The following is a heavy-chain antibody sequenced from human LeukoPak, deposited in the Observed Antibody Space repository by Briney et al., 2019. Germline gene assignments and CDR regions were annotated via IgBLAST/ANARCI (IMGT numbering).Heavy chain of an antibody. CDR3: AREDSGSYYYLDY. V-gene: IGHV3-66*01. Sequence: ETLSLTCTVSGGSISSYYWSWVRQAPGKGLEWVSVIYSGGSTYYADSVKGRFTISRDNSKNTLYLQMNSLRAEDTAVYYCAREDSGSYYYLDYWGQGTLVTVSS. CDR2: IYSGGST. J-gene: IGHJ4*02. D-gene: IGHD1-26*01. CDR1: GGSISSYY.